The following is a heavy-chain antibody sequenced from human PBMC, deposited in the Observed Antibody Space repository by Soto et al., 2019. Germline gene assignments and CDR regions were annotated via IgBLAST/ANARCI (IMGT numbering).Heavy chain of an antibody. CDR2: IDPSDSRT. V-gene: IGHV5-10-1*01. CDR1: GYMFPIYH. D-gene: IGHD1-26*01. Sequence: GESLKISCEASGYMFPIYHISWVRQMPGKGLEWVGKIDPSDSRTMYRPSSRARITISVDKSINTAYLEWGRLKASDTALYYCAKEAYSGSYYWFDPWGQGTLVTVSS. CDR3: AKEAYSGSYYWFDP. J-gene: IGHJ5*02.